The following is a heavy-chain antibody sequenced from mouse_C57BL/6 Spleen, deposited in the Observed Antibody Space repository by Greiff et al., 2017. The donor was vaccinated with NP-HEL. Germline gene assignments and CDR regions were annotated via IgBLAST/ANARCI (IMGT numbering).Heavy chain of an antibody. CDR1: GYSFTSYY. V-gene: IGHV1-66*01. J-gene: IGHJ4*01. D-gene: IGHD1-1*01. CDR2: IYPGSGNT. Sequence: VQLQQSGPELVKPGASVKISCKASGYSFTSYYIHWVKQRPGQGLEWIGWIYPGSGNTKYNEKFKGKATLTADTSSSTAYMQLSSLTSEDSAVYYCAREDYYGKDYAMDYWGQGTSVTVSS. CDR3: AREDYYGKDYAMDY.